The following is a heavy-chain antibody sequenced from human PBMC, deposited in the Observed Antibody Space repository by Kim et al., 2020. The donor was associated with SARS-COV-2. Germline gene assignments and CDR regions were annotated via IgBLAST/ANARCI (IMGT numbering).Heavy chain of an antibody. J-gene: IGHJ4*02. CDR3: ARVDTPGWELSNW. D-gene: IGHD3-10*01. Sequence: GGSLRLSCAASGFTFINHWMTWVRQAPGKGLEWVATIKQDGSEKFYVDSVKGRFTISRDNGQNSLYLQMNSLRAEDTAVYYCARVDTPGWELSNWGGQGTLVTVSS. V-gene: IGHV3-7*01. CDR2: IKQDGSEK. CDR1: GFTFINHW.